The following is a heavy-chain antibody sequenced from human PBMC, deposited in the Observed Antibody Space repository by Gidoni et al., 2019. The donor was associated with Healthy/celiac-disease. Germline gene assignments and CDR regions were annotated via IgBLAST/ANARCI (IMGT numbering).Heavy chain of an antibody. CDR1: GFTFDDFA. CDR2: ISWNSGSI. J-gene: IGHJ4*02. D-gene: IGHD5-12*01. Sequence: EVQLVESGGGLVQPGRSLGLSCAASGFTFDDFAMHWVRQAPGKGLEWVSGISWNSGSIGYADSVKGRFTISRDNAKNSLYLQMNSLRAEDTALYYCAKQHEGGTDIVATISDYWGQGTLVTVSS. CDR3: AKQHEGGTDIVATISDY. V-gene: IGHV3-9*01.